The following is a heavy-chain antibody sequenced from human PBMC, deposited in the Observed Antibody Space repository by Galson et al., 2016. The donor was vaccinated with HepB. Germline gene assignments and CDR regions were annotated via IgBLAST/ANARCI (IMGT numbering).Heavy chain of an antibody. J-gene: IGHJ6*02. CDR1: GGSISNCC. Sequence: SETLSITCTVSGGSISNCCWSWIRQPPGKGLEWIGYIHHSGSTKYNTSLKSRVTISVDTSKSQFSLNLNSVTAADTAVYYCARERVETTPQIVNYGMDVWGQGTAVTVSS. V-gene: IGHV4-59*01. CDR2: IHHSGST. D-gene: IGHD4-23*01. CDR3: ARERVETTPQIVNYGMDV.